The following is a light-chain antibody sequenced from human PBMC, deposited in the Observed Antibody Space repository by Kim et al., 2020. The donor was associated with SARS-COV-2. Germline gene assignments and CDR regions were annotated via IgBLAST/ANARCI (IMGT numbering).Light chain of an antibody. Sequence: SYELTQPPSVSVSPGQTASITCSGDKLGDKYACWYQQKPGQSPVLVIYQHSKRPSGLPERFSGPNSGNTATLTISGTQAMDEADYYCQAWDSSTVVYGGG. CDR2: QHS. V-gene: IGLV3-1*01. CDR3: QAWDSSTVV. CDR1: KLGDKY. J-gene: IGLJ2*01.